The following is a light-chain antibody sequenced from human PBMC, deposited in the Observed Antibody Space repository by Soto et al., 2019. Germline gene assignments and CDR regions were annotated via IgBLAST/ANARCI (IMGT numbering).Light chain of an antibody. CDR2: GAS. CDR1: QSVRSNF. Sequence: EIVLTQSPGTLSLSPGERATLSCRASQSVRSNFLAWYQQKPGQAPRLLIYGASNRATGIPDRFSGSGSGTDFTLTISGLEPEDFAVYYCQQYGSSPGTFGQGTKVDIK. CDR3: QQYGSSPGT. J-gene: IGKJ1*01. V-gene: IGKV3-20*01.